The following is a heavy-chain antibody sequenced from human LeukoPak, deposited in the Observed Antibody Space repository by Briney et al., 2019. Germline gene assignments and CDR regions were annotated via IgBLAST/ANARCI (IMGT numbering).Heavy chain of an antibody. CDR2: IFTTGST. D-gene: IGHD6-13*01. Sequence: SETLSLTCTVSGGSISSGRFYWSWIRQPAGKGLEWIGRIFTTGSTNYNPSLKSRVTISVDTSKNQFSLKLSSVTAADTAVYYCARHISGGAAAGTNWGQGTLVTVSS. CDR3: ARHISGGAAAGTN. V-gene: IGHV4-61*02. CDR1: GGSISSGRFY. J-gene: IGHJ4*02.